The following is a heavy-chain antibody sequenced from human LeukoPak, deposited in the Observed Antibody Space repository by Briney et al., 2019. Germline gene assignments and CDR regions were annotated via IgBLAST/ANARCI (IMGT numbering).Heavy chain of an antibody. Sequence: GGSLRLSCTASGFTFSDYYMNWVRQAPGKRLEWISYISPKSETKYCADSVKGRFTISRDNAKNSLYLQMNSLRAEDTAVYYCARDPHLVTIPGNWFDPWGQGTLVTVSS. CDR2: ISPKSETK. J-gene: IGHJ5*02. CDR3: ARDPHLVTIPGNWFDP. CDR1: GFTFSDYY. V-gene: IGHV3-11*04. D-gene: IGHD5-12*01.